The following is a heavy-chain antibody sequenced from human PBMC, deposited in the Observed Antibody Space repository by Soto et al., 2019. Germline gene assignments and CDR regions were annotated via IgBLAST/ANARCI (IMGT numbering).Heavy chain of an antibody. Sequence: QVQVVESGGGVVQPGRSLRLSCAASGFTFSSYGMHWVRQAPGKGLEWVAVISYDGSNKYYADSVKGRFTISRDNSKNTLYLQMNSLRAEETAVYYCAKDGRMEMRSYYYYDYMEVWGKGTTVTVSS. V-gene: IGHV3-30*18. CDR1: GFTFSSYG. J-gene: IGHJ6*03. D-gene: IGHD1-26*01. CDR3: AKDGRMEMRSYYYYDYMEV. CDR2: ISYDGSNK.